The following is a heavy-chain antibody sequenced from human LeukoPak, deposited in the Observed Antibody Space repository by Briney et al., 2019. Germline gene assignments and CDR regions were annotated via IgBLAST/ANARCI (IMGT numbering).Heavy chain of an antibody. Sequence: SVKVSCKASGRTFSSYTISWVRQAPGQGLEWMGRIIPILGIANYAQKFQGRVTITADKSTSTAYMELSSLRSEDTAVYYCARDLGYCSGGSCPGTGFDPWGQGTLVTVSS. CDR1: GRTFSSYT. CDR3: ARDLGYCSGGSCPGTGFDP. J-gene: IGHJ5*02. V-gene: IGHV1-69*04. D-gene: IGHD2-15*01. CDR2: IIPILGIA.